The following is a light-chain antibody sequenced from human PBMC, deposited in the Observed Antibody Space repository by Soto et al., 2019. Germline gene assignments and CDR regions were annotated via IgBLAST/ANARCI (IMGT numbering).Light chain of an antibody. J-gene: IGKJ2*01. CDR2: GSS. CDR1: QSVSNNY. CDR3: QQYGSSPPYT. V-gene: IGKV3-20*01. Sequence: EVVLTQSPGTLSLSPGERANLSCRASQSVSNNYFAWYQQKPGQAPSLLIFGSSDRATGIPDRFSGSGSGTDFTLTISRLEPEDFAVYYCQQYGSSPPYTFGQGTKLEIK.